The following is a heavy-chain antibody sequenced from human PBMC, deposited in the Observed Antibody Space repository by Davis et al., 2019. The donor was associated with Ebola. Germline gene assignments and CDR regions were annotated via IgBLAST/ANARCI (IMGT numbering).Heavy chain of an antibody. J-gene: IGHJ4*02. V-gene: IGHV3-49*04. CDR2: IRSKAYGGTT. CDR1: GFTFGDYA. CDR3: TTDPKRFLEWLRDY. Sequence: GGSLRLSCTASGFTFGDYAMSWVRQAPGKGLEWVGFIRSKAYGGTTEYAASVKGRFTISRDDSKNKLYLQMNSLKTEDTAVYYCTTDPKRFLEWLRDYWGQGTLVTVSS. D-gene: IGHD3-3*01.